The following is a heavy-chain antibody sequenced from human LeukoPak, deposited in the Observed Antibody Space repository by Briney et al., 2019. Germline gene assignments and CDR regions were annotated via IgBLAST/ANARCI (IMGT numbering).Heavy chain of an antibody. V-gene: IGHV1-18*04. J-gene: IGHJ4*02. Sequence: ASVKVSRKASGYTFTGYYMHWVRQAPGQGLEWMGWISAYNGNTNYAQKLQGRVTMTTDTSTSTAYMELRSLRSDDTAVYYCARDLSIAARPTGYWGQGTLVTVSS. D-gene: IGHD6-6*01. CDR2: ISAYNGNT. CDR3: ARDLSIAARPTGY. CDR1: GYTFTGYY.